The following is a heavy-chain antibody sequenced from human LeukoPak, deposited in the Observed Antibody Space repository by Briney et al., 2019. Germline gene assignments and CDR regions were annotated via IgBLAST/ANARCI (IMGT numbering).Heavy chain of an antibody. CDR1: GFTFSSYE. Sequence: GGSLRLSCAASGFTFSSYEMNWDRQAPGKGLEWVSYISSSGSTIYYADSVKGRFTISRDNAKNSLYLQMNSLRAEDTALYFCAKDFSSGLFDYWGQGTLVAVSS. CDR3: AKDFSSGLFDY. D-gene: IGHD6-19*01. V-gene: IGHV3-48*03. J-gene: IGHJ4*02. CDR2: ISSSGSTI.